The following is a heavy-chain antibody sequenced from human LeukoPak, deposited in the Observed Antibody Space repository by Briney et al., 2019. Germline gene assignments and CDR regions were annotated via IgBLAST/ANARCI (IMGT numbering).Heavy chain of an antibody. D-gene: IGHD5-24*01. Sequence: PGGSLRLSCAASGFTFDDYAMHWVRQAPGKGLEWVSGISWNSGSIGYASSVKGRFTISRDNAKNSLYLQMNSLRAEDTALYYCAKDIISYGYNYLGHFQHWGQGTLVTVSS. CDR3: AKDIISYGYNYLGHFQH. J-gene: IGHJ1*01. CDR1: GFTFDDYA. V-gene: IGHV3-9*01. CDR2: ISWNSGSI.